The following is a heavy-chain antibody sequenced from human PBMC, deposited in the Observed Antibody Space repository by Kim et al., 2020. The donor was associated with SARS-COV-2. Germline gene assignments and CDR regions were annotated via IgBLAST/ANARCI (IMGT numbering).Heavy chain of an antibody. V-gene: IGHV4-59*08. D-gene: IGHD3-22*01. J-gene: IGHJ4*02. CDR2: IYYSGST. CDR3: ARHDDSSSYYFDY. Sequence: SETLSLTCTVSGGSISSYYWSWIRQPPGKGLEWIGYIYYSGSTNYNPSLKSRVTISVDTSKNQFSLKLSSVTAADTAVYYCARHDDSSSYYFDYWGQGTLVTVSS. CDR1: GGSISSYY.